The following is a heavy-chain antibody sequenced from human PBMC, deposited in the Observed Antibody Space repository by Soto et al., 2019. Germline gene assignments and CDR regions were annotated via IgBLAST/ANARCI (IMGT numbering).Heavy chain of an antibody. J-gene: IGHJ6*02. CDR2: INSGGST. CDR3: VRENYYDGMDV. CDR1: GFDASVNY. Sequence: EVQLVESGGTLVQPGGSLRLSCAASGFDASVNYMTWVRQAPGKGLEWVSAINSGGSTFYADSVKGRFTISRDNSKNTRYLQMNSLRVEDTAMYYCVRENYYDGMDVWGQGTAVTVSS. V-gene: IGHV3-66*01.